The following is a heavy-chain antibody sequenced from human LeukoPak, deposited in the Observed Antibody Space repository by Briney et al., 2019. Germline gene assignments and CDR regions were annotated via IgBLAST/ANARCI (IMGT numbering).Heavy chain of an antibody. CDR2: MNQDGSGK. V-gene: IGHV3-7*01. CDR3: ARVGKSGWDFDH. J-gene: IGHJ4*02. CDR1: GFTFSNYW. Sequence: PGGSLGLSCAASGFTFSNYWMTWVRQAPGKGLEWVANMNQDGSGKYYMDSVKGRFTISRDNTNNSLYLQMISLRVDDTAVYYCARVGKSGWDFDHWRQGTLVTVSS. D-gene: IGHD6-19*01.